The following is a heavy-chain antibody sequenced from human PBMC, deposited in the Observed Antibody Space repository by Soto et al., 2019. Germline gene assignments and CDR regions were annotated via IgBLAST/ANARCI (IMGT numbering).Heavy chain of an antibody. V-gene: IGHV4-34*01. CDR2: MSHSGGT. D-gene: IGHD1-1*01. CDR3: ARVERGTATTVVDAFDI. CDR1: GGFVSSGSYY. J-gene: IGHJ3*02. Sequence: QVQLQQWGAGLLKPSETLSLTCAVYGGFVSSGSYYWSWIRQPPGKGLEWIGEMSHSGGTHFHPSLKSRVTISVDTSKNHFSLKMSSVTAADTALYYCARVERGTATTVVDAFDIWGPGTMFTVSS.